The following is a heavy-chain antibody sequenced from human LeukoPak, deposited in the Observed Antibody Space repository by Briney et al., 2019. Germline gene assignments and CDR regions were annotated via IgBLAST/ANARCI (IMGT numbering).Heavy chain of an antibody. CDR2: INHSGST. Sequence: SETLSLTSAVYGGSFSGYYWSWIRQPPGKGLEWIGEINHSGSTNYNPSLKSRVTISVDTSKNQFSLKLSSVTAADTAVYYCARAPTNYYFDYWGQGTLVTVSS. J-gene: IGHJ4*02. V-gene: IGHV4-34*01. CDR3: ARAPTNYYFDY. CDR1: GGSFSGYY.